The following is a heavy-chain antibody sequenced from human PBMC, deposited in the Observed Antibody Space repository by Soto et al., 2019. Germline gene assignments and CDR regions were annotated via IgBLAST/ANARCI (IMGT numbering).Heavy chain of an antibody. Sequence: PGESLKISCKGSGYSFTSYWIGWVRQMPGKGLEWMGIIYPGDSDTRYSPSFQGQVTISADKSISTAYLQWSSLKASDTAMYYCARQDMITMVRGVIMNYWGQGTLVTVSS. CDR3: ARQDMITMVRGVIMNY. CDR2: IYPGDSDT. D-gene: IGHD3-10*01. CDR1: GYSFTSYW. J-gene: IGHJ4*02. V-gene: IGHV5-51*01.